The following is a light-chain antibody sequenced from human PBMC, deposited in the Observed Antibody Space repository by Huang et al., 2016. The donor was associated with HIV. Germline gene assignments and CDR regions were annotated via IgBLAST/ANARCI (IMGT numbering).Light chain of an antibody. Sequence: IQLTQSPSSLSASVGDRVTITCRVSQDIRSYLAWYQQKPGKAPKLLIYGASTLQRGVPSRCSGSGCGTEYSLTISSLQPEDFATYYCQQLSTSLTFGGGTKVEMK. CDR1: QDIRSY. V-gene: IGKV1-9*01. J-gene: IGKJ4*01. CDR3: QQLSTSLT. CDR2: GAS.